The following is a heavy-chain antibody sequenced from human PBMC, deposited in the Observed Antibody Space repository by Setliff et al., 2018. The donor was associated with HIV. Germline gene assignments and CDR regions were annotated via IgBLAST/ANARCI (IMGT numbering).Heavy chain of an antibody. CDR1: GVSAHF. CDR2: INRAGKS. J-gene: IGHJ4*02. CDR3: ARRPLFGVVIASVAKMEFDY. Sequence: SETLSLTCGFPGVSAHFWNWIRQPPGEGLEWIGEINRAGKSDYNPSLRGRVTISMDTSKDEISLRLTSVTAADTAVYYCARRPLFGVVIASVAKMEFDYWGQGTLVTVSS. D-gene: IGHD3-3*01. V-gene: IGHV4-34*01.